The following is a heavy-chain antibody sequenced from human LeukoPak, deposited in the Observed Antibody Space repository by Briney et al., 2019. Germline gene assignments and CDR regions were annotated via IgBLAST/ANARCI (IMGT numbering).Heavy chain of an antibody. D-gene: IGHD2-15*01. J-gene: IGHJ5*02. V-gene: IGHV3-23*01. CDR1: GFTFSSYA. CDR2: ISGSGGST. Sequence: GGSLRLSCAASGFTFSSYAMSWVRQAPGKGLEWVSAISGSGGSTYYADSVKGRFTISRDNSKNTLYLQMNCLRAEDTAVYYCAKDGAFGSGQGKVDPWGQGTLVTVSS. CDR3: AKDGAFGSGQGKVDP.